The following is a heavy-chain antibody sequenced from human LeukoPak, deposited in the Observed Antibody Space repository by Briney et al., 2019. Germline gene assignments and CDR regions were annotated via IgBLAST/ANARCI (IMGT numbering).Heavy chain of an antibody. J-gene: IGHJ3*02. D-gene: IGHD1-26*01. CDR1: GFTFTSSA. CDR3: AATLYSGSDGAFDI. CDR2: IVVGSGNT. Sequence: ASVKVSCKASGFTFTSSAMQWVRQARGQRLEWIGWIVVGSGNTNYAQKFQERVTITRDMSTSTAYMELSSLRSEDTAVCYCAATLYSGSDGAFDIWGQGTMVTVSS. V-gene: IGHV1-58*02.